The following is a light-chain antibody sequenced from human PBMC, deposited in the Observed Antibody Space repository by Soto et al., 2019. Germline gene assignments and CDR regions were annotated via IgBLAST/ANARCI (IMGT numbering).Light chain of an antibody. J-gene: IGKJ5*01. CDR3: QQRSNWPIT. CDR2: GAS. V-gene: IGKV3-15*01. Sequence: EIVMTQSPATLSVSPGERATLSCRASQSVSANLAWYPQKPGQAPRLLIYGASTRATGMPARFSGSGSGTDFTLTISSLEPEDFAVYYCQQRSNWPITFGQGTRLEIK. CDR1: QSVSAN.